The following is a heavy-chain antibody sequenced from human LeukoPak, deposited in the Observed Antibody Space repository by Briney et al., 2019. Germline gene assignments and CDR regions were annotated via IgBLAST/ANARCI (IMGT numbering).Heavy chain of an antibody. Sequence: ASVKVSCKASGYTFTAYYMHWVRQAPGQGFEWMGWINPNTGDRNYAQKFQGRVTMTRDTTISTAYMELSRLTSDDTAVYYCASYPRYVSSPPFDYWGQGILVTVSS. J-gene: IGHJ4*02. CDR3: ASYPRYVSSPPFDY. CDR1: GYTFTAYY. V-gene: IGHV1-2*02. CDR2: INPNTGDR. D-gene: IGHD2-15*01.